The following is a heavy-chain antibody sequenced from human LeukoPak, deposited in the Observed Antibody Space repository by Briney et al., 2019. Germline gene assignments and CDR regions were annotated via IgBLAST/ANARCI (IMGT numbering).Heavy chain of an antibody. CDR3: ATEPPGTGAFDI. CDR1: GYTLTELS. D-gene: IGHD3-10*01. J-gene: IGHJ3*02. CDR2: FDPEDGET. Sequence: ASVKVSCKVSGYTLTELSVHWVGQAPGKGLEWMGGFDPEDGETIYAQKFQSRVTMTEDTSTDTAYMELSSLRSEDTAVYYCATEPPGTGAFDIWGQGTMVTVSS. V-gene: IGHV1-24*01.